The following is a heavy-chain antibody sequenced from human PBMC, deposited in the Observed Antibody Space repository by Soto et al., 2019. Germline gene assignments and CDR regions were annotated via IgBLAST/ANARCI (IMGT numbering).Heavy chain of an antibody. CDR2: ISYDGSNK. CDR3: ARQNYYDSCSRADYFDY. D-gene: IGHD3-22*01. CDR1: GFTFSSYA. V-gene: IGHV3-30-3*01. Sequence: GGSLRLSCAASGFTFSSYARHWVRQAPGKGLEWVAVISYDGSNKYYADSVKGRFTISRDNSKNTLYLQMNSLRAEDTAVYYCARQNYYDSCSRADYFDYWGQGTLVTVSS. J-gene: IGHJ4*02.